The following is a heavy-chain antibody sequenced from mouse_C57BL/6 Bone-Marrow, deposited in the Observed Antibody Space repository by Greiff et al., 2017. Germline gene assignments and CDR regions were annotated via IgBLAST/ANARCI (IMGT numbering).Heavy chain of an antibody. V-gene: IGHV1-54*01. Sequence: LQESGAELVRPGTSVKVSCKASGYAFTNYLIEWVKQRPGQGLEWIGVINPGSGGTNYNEKFKGKATLTADKSSSTAYMQLSSLTSEDSAVYFCARYYYGSIYYFDYWGQGTTLTVSS. CDR1: GYAFTNYL. CDR3: ARYYYGSIYYFDY. J-gene: IGHJ2*01. CDR2: INPGSGGT. D-gene: IGHD1-1*01.